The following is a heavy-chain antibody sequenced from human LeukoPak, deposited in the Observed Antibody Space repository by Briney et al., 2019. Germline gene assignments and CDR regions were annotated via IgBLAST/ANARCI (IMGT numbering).Heavy chain of an antibody. D-gene: IGHD4-17*01. V-gene: IGHV4-34*01. Sequence: PSETLSLTCAVYGGSFSNYYWSWIRQPPGKGLEWIGEINHSGSTNYNPSLKSRVTISVDTSKNQFSLKLSSVTAADTAVYYCARGRYWGVTTWNWFDPWGQGTLVTVSS. CDR2: INHSGST. J-gene: IGHJ5*02. CDR3: ARGRYWGVTTWNWFDP. CDR1: GGSFSNYY.